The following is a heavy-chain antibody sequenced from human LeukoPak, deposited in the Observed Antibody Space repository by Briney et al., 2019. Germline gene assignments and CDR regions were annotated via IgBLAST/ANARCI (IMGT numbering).Heavy chain of an antibody. D-gene: IGHD3-10*01. CDR3: ARVGYYGSGSYYLDAFDI. J-gene: IGHJ3*02. CDR1: GSSFTSYW. CDR2: IYPGDSDT. Sequence: GESLKISCKGSGSSFTSYWIGWVRQLPGKGLEWMGIIYPGDSDTRYSPSFQGQVTISADKSISTAYLQWSSLKASDTAMYYCARVGYYGSGSYYLDAFDIWGQGTMVTVSS. V-gene: IGHV5-51*01.